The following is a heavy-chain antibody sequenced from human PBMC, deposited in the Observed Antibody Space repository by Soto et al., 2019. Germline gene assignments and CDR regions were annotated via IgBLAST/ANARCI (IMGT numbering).Heavy chain of an antibody. D-gene: IGHD6-13*01. CDR2: IYYSGST. CDR1: GGSISSGDYY. V-gene: IGHV4-30-4*02. J-gene: IGHJ4*02. CDR3: ARVLRSSSWYFDY. Sequence: SETLSLTCTVSGGSISSGDYYWSWIRQPPGKGLEWIGYIYYSGSTNYNPSLRSRVTISIDTSKNQFSLKLSSVTAADTAVYYCARVLRSSSWYFDYWGQGTPVTVSS.